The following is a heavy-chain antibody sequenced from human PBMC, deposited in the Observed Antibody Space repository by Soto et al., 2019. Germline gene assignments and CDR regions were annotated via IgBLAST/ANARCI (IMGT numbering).Heavy chain of an antibody. CDR2: ISSSSNTI. CDR1: GFTFSNSA. D-gene: IGHD3-16*01. Sequence: EVQLVESGGGLVQPGGSLRLSCVASGFTFSNSAMNWVRQAPGKGLEWVAYISSSSNTIYYADSVKGRFTISRDNANSSLYLQMNSLRAEDTAVYYCERLRGFFDDWGQGTLVTVYS. CDR3: ERLRGFFDD. V-gene: IGHV3-48*01. J-gene: IGHJ4*02.